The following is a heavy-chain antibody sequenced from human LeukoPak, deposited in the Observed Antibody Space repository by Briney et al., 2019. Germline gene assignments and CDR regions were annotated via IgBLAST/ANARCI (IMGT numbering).Heavy chain of an antibody. CDR2: IRYDGSNK. D-gene: IGHD3-22*01. Sequence: PGGSLRLSCAASGFTFSSYGMHWVRQAPGKGLEWVAFIRYDGSNKYYADSVKGRFTISRDNSKNTLYLQMNSLRAEDTAVYYCAKGFYYYDSSGPLDYWGQGTLVTVSS. CDR1: GFTFSSYG. V-gene: IGHV3-30*02. J-gene: IGHJ4*02. CDR3: AKGFYYYDSSGPLDY.